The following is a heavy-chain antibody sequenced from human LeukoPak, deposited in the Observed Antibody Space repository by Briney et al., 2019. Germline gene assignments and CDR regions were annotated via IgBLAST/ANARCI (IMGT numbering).Heavy chain of an antibody. Sequence: ASVKVSCKASGYTFTNYYIHWVRQAPGQGLECMGIINPSGGSTSYAQKFQGRVTITRNTSISTAYMELSSLRSEDTAVYYCARGRTVTGNWGYYYYMDVWGKGTTVTVSS. J-gene: IGHJ6*03. CDR2: INPSGGST. D-gene: IGHD4-11*01. CDR1: GYTFTNYY. V-gene: IGHV1-46*01. CDR3: ARGRTVTGNWGYYYYMDV.